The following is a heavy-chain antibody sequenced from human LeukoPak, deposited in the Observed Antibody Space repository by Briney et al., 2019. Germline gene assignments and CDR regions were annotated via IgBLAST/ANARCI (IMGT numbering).Heavy chain of an antibody. D-gene: IGHD3-10*02. CDR2: IYYSGST. V-gene: IGHV4-39*07. J-gene: IGHJ4*02. CDR3: ARNNYYVLN. CDR1: GGSISSSSYY. Sequence: ASETLSLTCTVSGGSISSSSYYWGWIRQPPGKGLEWIGSIYYSGSTYYNPSLKSRVTISVDTSKNQFSLKLSSVTAADTAVYYCARNNYYVLNWGQGTLVTVSS.